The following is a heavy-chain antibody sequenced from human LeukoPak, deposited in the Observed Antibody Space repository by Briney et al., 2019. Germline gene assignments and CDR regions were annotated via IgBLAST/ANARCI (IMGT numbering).Heavy chain of an antibody. J-gene: IGHJ4*02. V-gene: IGHV4-39*01. CDR1: GGSVSSTTYF. CDR2: INYSGST. Sequence: SETLSLTRTVSGGSVSSTTYFWSWIRQPPGKGLEWIASINYSGSTYYNPSLKSRVTISVDTSENQFSLKLSTVTSAHTAVYYCARYVVYGSGKYYFDYWGQGTLVTVSS. CDR3: ARYVVYGSGKYYFDY. D-gene: IGHD3-10*01.